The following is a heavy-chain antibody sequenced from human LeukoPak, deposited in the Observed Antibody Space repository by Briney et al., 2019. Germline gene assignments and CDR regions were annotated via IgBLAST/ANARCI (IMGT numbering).Heavy chain of an antibody. CDR3: ARVKRSGSYYRVYYYYGMDI. Sequence: GGSLRLSCAASGFTFSSYDMHWVRQATGKGLEWVSAIGTAGDTYYPGSVKGRFTISRENAKNSLYLQMNSLRAEDTAVYYCARVKRSGSYYRVYYYYGMDIRGQGTTVTVSS. D-gene: IGHD1-26*01. CDR1: GFTFSSYD. J-gene: IGHJ6*02. CDR2: IGTAGDT. V-gene: IGHV3-13*01.